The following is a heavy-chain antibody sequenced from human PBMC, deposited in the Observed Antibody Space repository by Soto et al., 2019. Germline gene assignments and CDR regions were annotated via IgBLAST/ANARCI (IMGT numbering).Heavy chain of an antibody. CDR3: ARGSTGYSSSWYRY. J-gene: IGHJ4*02. Sequence: PSETLSLTCTVSGRSISSGYYYWRWIRQPPGKGLEWIGYIYYSGSTYYNPSLKGRVTISVDTSKNQFSLKLSSVTDADTAVYYCARGSTGYSSSWYRYWGQGTLVTSPQ. V-gene: IGHV4-30-4*01. CDR1: GRSISSGYYY. CDR2: IYYSGST. D-gene: IGHD6-13*01.